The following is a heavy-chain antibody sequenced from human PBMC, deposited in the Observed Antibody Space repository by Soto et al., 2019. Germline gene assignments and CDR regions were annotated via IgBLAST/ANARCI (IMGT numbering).Heavy chain of an antibody. CDR1: GFTFSSYG. V-gene: IGHV3-30*18. CDR2: ISYDGSNK. D-gene: IGHD3-9*01. CDR3: AKDRRDILTGYYAY. J-gene: IGHJ4*02. Sequence: QVQLVESGGGVVQPGRSLRLSCAASGFTFSSYGMHWVRQAPGKGLEWVAVISYDGSNKYYADSVKGRFTISRDNSKNTLYLLMNSLRAEDTAVYYCAKDRRDILTGYYAYWGQGTLVTVSS.